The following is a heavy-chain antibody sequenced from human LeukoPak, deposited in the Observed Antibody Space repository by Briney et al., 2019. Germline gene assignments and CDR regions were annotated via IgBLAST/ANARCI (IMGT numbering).Heavy chain of an antibody. V-gene: IGHV3-9*01. D-gene: IGHD1-26*01. CDR1: GFTFDDYA. Sequence: GRSLRLSCAASGFTFDDYAMHWVRQAPGKGLEWVSGISWNSGSIGYADSVKGRFTISRDNAKNSLYLQMNSLRAEDTAVYYCARDISWVGATYFDYWGQGTLVTVSS. CDR3: ARDISWVGATYFDY. CDR2: ISWNSGSI. J-gene: IGHJ4*02.